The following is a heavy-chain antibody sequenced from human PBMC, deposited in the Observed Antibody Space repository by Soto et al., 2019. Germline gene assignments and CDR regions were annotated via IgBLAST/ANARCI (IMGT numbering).Heavy chain of an antibody. J-gene: IGHJ4*02. CDR3: AIVRVADSPLDH. CDR2: MSYDGSAK. CDR1: GFIFSNNG. V-gene: IGHV3-30*02. Sequence: GGSLRLSCEGSGFIFSNNGMHWVRQAPGKGPEWVAFMSYDGSAKFLADSVKGRFTISRDNSKSTLFLHMSSLRAEDTAMYYCAIVRVADSPLDHWGQGTLVTVSS. D-gene: IGHD3-10*02.